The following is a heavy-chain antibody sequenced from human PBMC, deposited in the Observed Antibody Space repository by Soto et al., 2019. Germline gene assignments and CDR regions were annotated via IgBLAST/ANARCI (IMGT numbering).Heavy chain of an antibody. CDR1: GFTVSSNY. CDR3: ARDMVRGMDV. D-gene: IGHD3-10*01. J-gene: IGHJ6*02. Sequence: EVQLVESGGGLVQPGGSLRLSCAASGFTVSSNYMSWVRQPPGKGLEWVSVIYSGGSTYYADSVKGRFTISRDNSKNTLTLQMNSLRAEDTAVYYCARDMVRGMDVWGQGTTFTVSS. CDR2: IYSGGST. V-gene: IGHV3-66*01.